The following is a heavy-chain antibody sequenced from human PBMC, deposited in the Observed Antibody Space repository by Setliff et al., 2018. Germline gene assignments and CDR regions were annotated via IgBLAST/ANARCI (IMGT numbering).Heavy chain of an antibody. Sequence: SESLSLTCTVSGYSISSGHYWGWIRQPPGKGLEWIGSISHSGSTYYNPSLRSRVTISLDTSKNQFSPKLTSVTAADTAVYYCAGGRRYDYGWDFDYWGQGTLVTVSS. J-gene: IGHJ4*02. CDR2: ISHSGST. CDR1: GYSISSGHY. D-gene: IGHD4-17*01. V-gene: IGHV4-38-2*02. CDR3: AGGRRYDYGWDFDY.